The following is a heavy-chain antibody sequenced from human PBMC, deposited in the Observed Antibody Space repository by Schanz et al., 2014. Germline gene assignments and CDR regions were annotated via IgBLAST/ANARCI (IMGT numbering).Heavy chain of an antibody. CDR1: GFNFNTYA. CDR2: LSGSGAGT. D-gene: IGHD6-19*01. Sequence: EVQLVESGGVVVQPGGSLRLACAASGFNFNTYAMSWVRQAPGKGLEWVSTLSGSGAGTFYADSVRGRFTISRDNAKNSLYLQMNSLRAEDTAVYYCARDHQWLARYYMDVWGKGTTVTVSS. J-gene: IGHJ6*03. CDR3: ARDHQWLARYYMDV. V-gene: IGHV3-23*04.